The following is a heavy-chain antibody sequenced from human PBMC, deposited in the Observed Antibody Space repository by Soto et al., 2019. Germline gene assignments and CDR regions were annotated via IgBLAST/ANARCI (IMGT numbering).Heavy chain of an antibody. CDR2: ISHDGNNK. CDR3: ARDLYYYASSGFNY. D-gene: IGHD3-22*01. CDR1: GFTFSSYG. J-gene: IGHJ4*02. Sequence: GGSLRLSCAASGFTFSSYGMHWVRRAPGKGLEWVAVISHDGNNKNYADSVRGRFTISRDNSKNTVYLQMNSLRAEDTAVYYCARDLYYYASSGFNYWGQGTLVTVSS. V-gene: IGHV3-30*03.